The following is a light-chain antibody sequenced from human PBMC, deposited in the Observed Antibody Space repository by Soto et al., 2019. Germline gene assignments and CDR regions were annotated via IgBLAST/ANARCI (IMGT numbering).Light chain of an antibody. V-gene: IGLV2-14*01. CDR1: SSDVGGYNY. CDR3: SSYSRYRVLV. CDR2: EVS. J-gene: IGLJ3*02. Sequence: QSVLTQPASVSGSPGQSITISCTGTSSDVGGYNYVSWYQQHPGKAPKLMIYEVSNRPSGVSNRFSGSKSGNTASLTISGLQPEDEADYHCSSYSRYRVLVFGGGTKVT.